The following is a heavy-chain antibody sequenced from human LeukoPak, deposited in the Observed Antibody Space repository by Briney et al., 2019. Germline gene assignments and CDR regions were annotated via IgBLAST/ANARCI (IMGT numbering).Heavy chain of an antibody. CDR2: ISGSGDST. CDR1: GFTFSRYA. D-gene: IGHD6-6*01. J-gene: IGHJ6*02. V-gene: IGHV3-23*01. CDR3: AKEKGGSSFYYGMDV. Sequence: GGSLRLSCAAPGFTFSRYAMTWVRQAPGKGLEWVSGISGSGDSTYYADSVKGRFAISRDNSKSTLYLQMSSLRAEDTAVYYCAKEKGGSSFYYGMDVWGQGTTVTVSS.